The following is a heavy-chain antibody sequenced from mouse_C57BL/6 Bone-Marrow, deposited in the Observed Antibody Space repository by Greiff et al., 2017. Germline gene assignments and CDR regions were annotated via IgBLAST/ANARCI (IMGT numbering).Heavy chain of an antibody. CDR3: ARDDYGSSYLYWYFDV. V-gene: IGHV1-55*01. J-gene: IGHJ1*03. D-gene: IGHD1-1*01. CDR1: GYTFTSYW. CDR2: IYPGSGST. Sequence: QVQLQQPGAELVKPGASVKMSCKASGYTFTSYWITWVKQRPGQGLEWIGDIYPGSGSTNYNAKFKSKATLTVDTSSSTAYMQLSSLTSEDSSVYYCARDDYGSSYLYWYFDVWGTGTTVTVSS.